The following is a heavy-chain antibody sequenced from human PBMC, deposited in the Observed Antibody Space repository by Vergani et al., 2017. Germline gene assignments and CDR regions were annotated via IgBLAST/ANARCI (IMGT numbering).Heavy chain of an antibody. D-gene: IGHD3-10*01. CDR3: AKLLWFWELSAWAVTRIKNDAFDI. Sequence: QVQLVESGGGVVQPGRSLRLSCAASGFTFSSYGMHWVRQAPGKGLEWVAVISYDGSNKYYADSVKGRFTISRDNSKNTLYLQMNSLRAEDTAVYYCAKLLWFWELSAWAVTRIKNDAFDIWGQGTMVTVSS. CDR2: ISYDGSNK. J-gene: IGHJ3*02. V-gene: IGHV3-30*18. CDR1: GFTFSSYG.